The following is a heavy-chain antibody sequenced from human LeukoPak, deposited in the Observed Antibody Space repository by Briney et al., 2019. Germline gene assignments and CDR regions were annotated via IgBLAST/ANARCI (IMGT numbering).Heavy chain of an antibody. V-gene: IGHV1-8*01. CDR1: GYTFRSHD. Sequence: ASVLVSCKASGYTFRSHDINWVRQATGQGLEWMGWVSPKTGRTGYAQKFQGRVYMTTNAPLSTAYMELSSLRSDDTAVYFCARESERNDGWFDPWGQGTLVTVSS. J-gene: IGHJ5*02. CDR3: ARESERNDGWFDP. CDR2: VSPKTGRT. D-gene: IGHD1-1*01.